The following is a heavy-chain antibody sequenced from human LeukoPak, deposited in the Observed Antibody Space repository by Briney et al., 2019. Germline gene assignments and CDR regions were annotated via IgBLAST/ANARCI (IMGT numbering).Heavy chain of an antibody. Sequence: PSETLSLTCTVSSGSITGYFWSWIRQPPGKGLEWIGYMYYSGSTNYNPSLESRVTISVDTSKNQFSLRLSSVTAADTAVYYCARQADIPAAAYNRVDPWGQGTLVTVSS. J-gene: IGHJ5*02. CDR2: MYYSGST. CDR1: SGSITGYF. CDR3: ARQADIPAAAYNRVDP. V-gene: IGHV4-59*08. D-gene: IGHD6-13*01.